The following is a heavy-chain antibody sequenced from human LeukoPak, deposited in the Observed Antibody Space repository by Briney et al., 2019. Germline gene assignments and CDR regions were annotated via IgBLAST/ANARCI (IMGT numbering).Heavy chain of an antibody. D-gene: IGHD3-22*01. J-gene: IGHJ4*02. CDR3: AREGEEDTRFITMIVVAEPYYFDY. Sequence: GASVKVSCKASGYTFTSYAISWVRQAPGQGLEWMGRIIPILGIANYAQKFQGRVTITADKSTSTAYMELSSLRSEDTAVYYCAREGEEDTRFITMIVVAEPYYFDYWGQGTLVTVSS. CDR2: IIPILGIA. V-gene: IGHV1-69*04. CDR1: GYTFTSYA.